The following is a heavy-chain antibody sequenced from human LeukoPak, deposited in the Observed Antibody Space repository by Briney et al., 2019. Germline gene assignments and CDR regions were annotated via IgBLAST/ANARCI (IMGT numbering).Heavy chain of an antibody. Sequence: SQTLSLTCTVSGGSISSGSYYWSWIRQPAGKGLEWIGRIYTSGSTNYNPSLKSRVTISVDTSKNQFSLKLSSVTAADTAVYYCAGGSSWYYFDYWGQGTLVTVSS. CDR1: GGSISSGSYY. CDR2: IYTSGST. CDR3: AGGSSWYYFDY. D-gene: IGHD6-13*01. V-gene: IGHV4-61*02. J-gene: IGHJ4*02.